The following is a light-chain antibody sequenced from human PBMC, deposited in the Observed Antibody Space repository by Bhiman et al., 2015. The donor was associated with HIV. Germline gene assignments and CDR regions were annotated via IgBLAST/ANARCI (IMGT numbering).Light chain of an antibody. V-gene: IGLV2-14*03. CDR1: SSDVGGYNY. Sequence: QSALTQPASVSGSPGQSITISCTGTSSDVGGYNYVSWYQQHPGKAPKLMIYDVTKRPSGVSNRFSGSKSGNTASLTISGLQAEDEADYYCSSYTSSRVYVFGTGTKVTVL. CDR3: SSYTSSRVYV. J-gene: IGLJ1*01. CDR2: DVT.